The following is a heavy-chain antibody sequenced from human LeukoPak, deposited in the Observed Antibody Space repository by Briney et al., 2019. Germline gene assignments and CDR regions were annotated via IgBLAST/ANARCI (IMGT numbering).Heavy chain of an antibody. CDR3: ARDDYYDSSGYLFDY. D-gene: IGHD3-22*01. V-gene: IGHV4-39*07. CDR1: GGSISSSSYY. CDR2: IYYSGST. J-gene: IGHJ4*02. Sequence: SETLSLTCTVSGGSISSSSYYWGWIRQPPGKGLEWIGSIYYSGSTYYNPSLKSRVTISVDTSKNQFSLKLSSVTAADTAVYYCARDDYYDSSGYLFDYWGQGTLVTVSS.